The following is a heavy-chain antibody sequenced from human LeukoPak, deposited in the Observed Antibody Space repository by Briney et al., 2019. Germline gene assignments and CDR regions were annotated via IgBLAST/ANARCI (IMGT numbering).Heavy chain of an antibody. CDR2: IKQDGSEK. Sequence: GGSLRLSCAASGFTFSSNWMSWVRQAPGRGLEWVANIKQDGSEKYYVDSVKGRFNISRDNAKNSLYLQMNSLRAEDTAVYYCATGDQLRSDYYYYYMDVWGKGTTVTVSS. V-gene: IGHV3-7*01. D-gene: IGHD2-2*01. J-gene: IGHJ6*03. CDR3: ATGDQLRSDYYYYYMDV. CDR1: GFTFSSNW.